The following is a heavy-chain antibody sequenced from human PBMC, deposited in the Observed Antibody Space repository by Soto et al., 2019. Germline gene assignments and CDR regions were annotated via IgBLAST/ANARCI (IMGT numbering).Heavy chain of an antibody. CDR1: GYTFTSYA. D-gene: IGHD5-18*01. CDR3: AETEAWLQLWFFGYDAFDI. Sequence: GASVKVSCKASGYTFTSYAMHWVRQAPGQRLEWMGWTNVGNGNTKYSQEFQGRVTITRDTSASTAYMELSSLRSADMAVYYCAETEAWLQLWFFGYDAFDIWGQGTTVTVSS. CDR2: TNVGNGNT. J-gene: IGHJ3*02. V-gene: IGHV1-3*02.